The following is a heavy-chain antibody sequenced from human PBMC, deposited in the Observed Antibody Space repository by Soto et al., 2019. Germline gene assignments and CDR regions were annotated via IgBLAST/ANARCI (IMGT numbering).Heavy chain of an antibody. CDR1: GYDFNTNW. D-gene: IGHD3-3*01. J-gene: IGHJ4*02. CDR2: MYPGDSDT. Sequence: GESLKISCRGSGYDFNTNWFGWVRQLPGRGLEWVGIMYPGDSDTRYNPSLQGHVTLSVDVTVSTAFLQWRSLEASDTGMYFCARLPRDCNKTSCYYADHWGQGTQVTVSS. V-gene: IGHV5-51*01. CDR3: ARLPRDCNKTSCYYADH.